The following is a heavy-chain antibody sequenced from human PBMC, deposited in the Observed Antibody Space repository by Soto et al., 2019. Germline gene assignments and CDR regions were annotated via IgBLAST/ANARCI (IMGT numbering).Heavy chain of an antibody. CDR3: ALPAEGVVHRFDY. D-gene: IGHD3-3*01. Sequence: EVQLLESGGGLVQPGGSLRLSCVASGLTLSSFAMNWVRQVPGKGLEWVSVIKAGDTSTIYADSVKGRFTLSRDNSKNTVYLQMTSLRGEDTAVDYCALPAEGVVHRFDYWGQGTLVSVSS. CDR2: IKAGDTST. J-gene: IGHJ4*02. V-gene: IGHV3-23*01. CDR1: GLTLSSFA.